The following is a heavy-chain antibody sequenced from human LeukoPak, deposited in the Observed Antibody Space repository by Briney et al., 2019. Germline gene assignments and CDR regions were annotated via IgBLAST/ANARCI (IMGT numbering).Heavy chain of an antibody. V-gene: IGHV3-30*18. CDR3: AKATPPRDGXXXDY. D-gene: IGHD5-24*01. J-gene: IGHJ4*02. CDR1: GFTFGSYG. CDR2: ISYDGRNK. Sequence: GGSLRLSCAASGFTFGSYGMHWVRQAPGKGLEWVAVISYDGRNKYYADSMKGRFTISRDNSKHTLYLQMNSLRAEDTAVYYCAKATPPRDGXXXDYWGQGTLVTVSS.